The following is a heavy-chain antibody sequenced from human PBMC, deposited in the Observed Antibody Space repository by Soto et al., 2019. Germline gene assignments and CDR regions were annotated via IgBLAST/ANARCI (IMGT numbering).Heavy chain of an antibody. CDR1: GGSISSGGYY. V-gene: IGHV4-30-4*01. CDR3: ARLGAYYQSLDP. J-gene: IGHJ5*02. D-gene: IGHD2-21*01. Sequence: SETLSLTCTVSGGSISSGGYYWSWIRQPPGKGLEWIGYIYYSGSTYYNPSLKSRVTISLDTSNNQFSLRLTSVTAADTAVYYCARLGAYYQSLDPWGPGTLVTVSS. CDR2: IYYSGST.